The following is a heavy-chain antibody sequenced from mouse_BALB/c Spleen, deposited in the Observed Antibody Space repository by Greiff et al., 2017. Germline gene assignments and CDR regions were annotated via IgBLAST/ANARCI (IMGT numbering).Heavy chain of an antibody. D-gene: IGHD1-3*01. Sequence: EVKLMESGGGLVKPGGSLKLSCAASGFTFSSYAMSWVRQSPEKRLEWVAEISSGGSYTYYPDTVTGRFTISRDNAKNTLYLEMSSLRSEDTAMYYCARGGSSDYWGQGTTLTVS. CDR2: ISSGGSYT. J-gene: IGHJ2*01. CDR3: ARGGSSDY. CDR1: GFTFSSYA. V-gene: IGHV5-9-4*01.